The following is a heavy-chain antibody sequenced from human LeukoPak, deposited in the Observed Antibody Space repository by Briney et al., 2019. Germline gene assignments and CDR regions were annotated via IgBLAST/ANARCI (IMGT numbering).Heavy chain of an antibody. CDR1: GGSISSYY. CDR3: ARGYGLGIAAAGGPYWYFDL. D-gene: IGHD6-13*01. Sequence: KPSETLSLTCTVSGGSISSYYWSWIRQPPGKGLEWIGYIYYSGSTNYNPSLKSRVTISVDTSKNQFSLKLSSVTAAGTAVYYCARGYGLGIAAAGGPYWYFDLWGRGTLVTVSS. CDR2: IYYSGST. V-gene: IGHV4-59*01. J-gene: IGHJ2*01.